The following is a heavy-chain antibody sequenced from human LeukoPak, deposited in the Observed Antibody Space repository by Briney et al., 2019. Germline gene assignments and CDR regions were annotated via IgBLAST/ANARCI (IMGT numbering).Heavy chain of an antibody. V-gene: IGHV3-7*01. D-gene: IGHD6-19*01. Sequence: PGGSLRLSCAASGFTFSSYWMSWVRQAPGKGLEWVANIKQDGSEKYYVDSVKGRFTISRDNAKNSLYLQMNSLRAEDTAVYYCARDKNSGWSRGPGGARRSALDIWGQGTMVTVSS. J-gene: IGHJ3*02. CDR2: IKQDGSEK. CDR3: ARDKNSGWSRGPGGARRSALDI. CDR1: GFTFSSYW.